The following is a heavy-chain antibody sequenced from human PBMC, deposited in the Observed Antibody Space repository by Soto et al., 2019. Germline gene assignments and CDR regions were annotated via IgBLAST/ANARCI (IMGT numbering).Heavy chain of an antibody. CDR1: GDSVSSNSAA. CDR2: TYYRSKWYN. Sequence: PSQTLSLTCAISGDSVSSNSAAWNWIRQSPSRGLEWLGRTYYRSKWYNDYAVSVKSRITINPDTSKNQFSLQLNSVTPEDTAVYYCARTLGYCSGGSCSPIFDYWGQGTLVTVSS. V-gene: IGHV6-1*01. D-gene: IGHD2-15*01. CDR3: ARTLGYCSGGSCSPIFDY. J-gene: IGHJ4*02.